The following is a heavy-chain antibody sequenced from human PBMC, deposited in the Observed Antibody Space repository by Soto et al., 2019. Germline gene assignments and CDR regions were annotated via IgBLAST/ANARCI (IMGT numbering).Heavy chain of an antibody. CDR3: ARSQRGRTAFTFDY. V-gene: IGHV4-61*01. CDR2: IYYSGTT. J-gene: IGHJ4*02. Sequence: SETLSLTCAVSGDSVSNDNYYWSWIRQPPGKGLEWIGYIYYSGTTNYNSYLKSRLSLSVDMSKNQFSLKLASVTAGDTAVYFCARSQRGRTAFTFDYWGQGALVTVSS. CDR1: GDSVSNDNYY. D-gene: IGHD3-16*01.